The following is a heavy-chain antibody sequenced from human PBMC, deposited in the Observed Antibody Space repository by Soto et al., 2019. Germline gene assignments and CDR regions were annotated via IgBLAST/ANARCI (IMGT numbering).Heavy chain of an antibody. Sequence: SETLSLTCTFSVGSVSIGSYDWSWIRQPPGKGMEWIGYIYYSGSTNYNPSLKSRVTISVDTSKNQFSLKLSSVTAAETAVYYCARAPPPRLVLEWSHNNYYYGMDVWGQGTTVTVSS. V-gene: IGHV4-61*01. D-gene: IGHD3-3*01. CDR3: ARAPPPRLVLEWSHNNYYYGMDV. CDR2: IYYSGST. J-gene: IGHJ6*02. CDR1: VGSVSIGSYD.